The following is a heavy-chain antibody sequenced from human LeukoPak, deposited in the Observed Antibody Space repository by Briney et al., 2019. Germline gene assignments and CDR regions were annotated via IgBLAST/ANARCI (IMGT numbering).Heavy chain of an antibody. CDR3: ARDAVAGIVGATYNYYYYGMDV. CDR1: GFTFSDYY. V-gene: IGHV3-11*04. D-gene: IGHD1-26*01. J-gene: IGHJ6*02. Sequence: PGGSLRLSCAASGFTFSDYYMSWIRQAPGKGLEWISYISSGSIIYYADSVKGRFTISRDNAKNSLYLQMNSLRAEDTAVYYCARDAVAGIVGATYNYYYYGMDVWGQGATVAVSS. CDR2: ISSGSII.